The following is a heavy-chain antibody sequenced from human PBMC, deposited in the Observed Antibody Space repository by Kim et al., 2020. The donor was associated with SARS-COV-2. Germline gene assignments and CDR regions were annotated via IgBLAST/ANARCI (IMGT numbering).Heavy chain of an antibody. CDR3: ARGSGWAFDY. CDR2: ISIGHDDT. CDR1: VYTFINYV. D-gene: IGHD6-19*01. V-gene: IGHV1-3*04. J-gene: IGHJ4*02. Sequence: ASVKVSCKASVYTFINYVMHWVRQAPGQRLEWMGLISIGHDDTKYSQKFRGRVTITRDTTASTAYMELSSLRSEDTAVYYCARGSGWAFDYWGQGTLVTVAS.